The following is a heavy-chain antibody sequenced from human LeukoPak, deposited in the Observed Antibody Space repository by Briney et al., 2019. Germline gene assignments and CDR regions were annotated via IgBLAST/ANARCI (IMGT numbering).Heavy chain of an antibody. CDR2: IYHSGST. CDR3: ARDDRRADAFDI. Sequence: PSETLSLTCAVSGGSISSGGYSWSWIRQPPGKGLEWIGYIYHSGSTYYNPSLKSRVTISVDRSKNQFSLKLSSVTAADTAVYYCARDDRRADAFDIWGQGTMVTVSP. V-gene: IGHV4-30-2*01. J-gene: IGHJ3*02. CDR1: GGSISSGGYS.